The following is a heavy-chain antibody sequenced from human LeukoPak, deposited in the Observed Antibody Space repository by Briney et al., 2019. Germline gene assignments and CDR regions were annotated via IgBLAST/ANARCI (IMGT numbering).Heavy chain of an antibody. D-gene: IGHD6-19*01. CDR3: AKDRSSGWAYYFDY. V-gene: IGHV3-30*18. Sequence: QPGRSLRLSCAASGFTFRSYGMHWVRQAPGKGLEWVAVIYYDGTNKYYADSVKGRFTISRDNSKNTLYLQMNSLRAEDTAVYYCAKDRSSGWAYYFDYWGQGTLVTVSS. CDR2: IYYDGTNK. CDR1: GFTFRSYG. J-gene: IGHJ4*02.